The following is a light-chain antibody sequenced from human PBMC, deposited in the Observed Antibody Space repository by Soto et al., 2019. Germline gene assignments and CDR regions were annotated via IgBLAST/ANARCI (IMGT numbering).Light chain of an antibody. V-gene: IGKV1-5*03. J-gene: IGKJ4*01. Sequence: DIQITQSPSTLSASVVDRVTITCRASQSISSWLAWYQQKPGKAPKLLIYKASSLESGVPPRFSGSGSGKEFTLTISSLQADDFATYYCQQYNSYLVTFGGGTKGDIK. CDR1: QSISSW. CDR2: KAS. CDR3: QQYNSYLVT.